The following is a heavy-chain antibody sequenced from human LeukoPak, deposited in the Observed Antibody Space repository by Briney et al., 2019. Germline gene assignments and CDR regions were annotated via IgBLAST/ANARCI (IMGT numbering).Heavy chain of an antibody. D-gene: IGHD3-22*01. V-gene: IGHV3-30-3*01. CDR2: ISYDGSNK. Sequence: GGSLRLSCAASGFTFSSYAMHWVRQAPGKGLEWVAVISYDGSNKYYADSVKGRFTISRDNSKNTLYLQVNSLRAEDTAVYYCARDRPYYYDSSVVVNKIFDYWGQGTLVTVSS. CDR1: GFTFSSYA. J-gene: IGHJ4*02. CDR3: ARDRPYYYDSSVVVNKIFDY.